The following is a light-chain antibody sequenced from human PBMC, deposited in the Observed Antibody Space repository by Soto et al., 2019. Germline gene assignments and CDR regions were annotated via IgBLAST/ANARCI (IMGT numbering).Light chain of an antibody. CDR2: EVS. Sequence: QSVLTQPASVSGSLGQSITISCTGGSSDVGGYNLVSWYQQHPGKAPQFLIYEVSKRPSGISTRFSGSKSGNTASLTISGLQAEDEADYYCCSYAGRTTFHVFGTGTKLTVL. V-gene: IGLV2-23*02. CDR1: SSDVGGYNL. CDR3: CSYAGRTTFHV. J-gene: IGLJ1*01.